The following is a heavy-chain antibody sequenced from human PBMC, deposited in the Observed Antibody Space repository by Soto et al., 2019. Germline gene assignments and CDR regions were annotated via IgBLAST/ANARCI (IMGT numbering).Heavy chain of an antibody. Sequence: GGSLRLSCAASGFAFSSYWMHWVRQAPRKGLVWVSRINSDGSSTTYADSVKGRFTISRDNAKNTLYLQMNSLRAEDTAVYCCARVGYSSAWLLNYWGQGTLVTVSS. CDR1: GFAFSSYW. D-gene: IGHD6-25*01. V-gene: IGHV3-74*01. CDR3: ARVGYSSAWLLNY. J-gene: IGHJ4*02. CDR2: INSDGSST.